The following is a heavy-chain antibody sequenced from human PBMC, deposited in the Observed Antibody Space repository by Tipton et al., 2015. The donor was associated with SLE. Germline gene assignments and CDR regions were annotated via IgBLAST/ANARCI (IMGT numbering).Heavy chain of an antibody. Sequence: QLVQSGAEVKKSGASVKVSCKASGYTFTSYYMHWVRQAPGQGLEWMGVIDPSAASTYYAQKFQGRVTMTRDTSTSTVYMELSSLRSEDTAVYYCARDVSSSSYFDSWGQGSFVTISS. CDR1: GYTFTSYY. J-gene: IGHJ4*02. CDR2: IDPSAAST. V-gene: IGHV1-46*01. CDR3: ARDVSSSSYFDS. D-gene: IGHD6-13*01.